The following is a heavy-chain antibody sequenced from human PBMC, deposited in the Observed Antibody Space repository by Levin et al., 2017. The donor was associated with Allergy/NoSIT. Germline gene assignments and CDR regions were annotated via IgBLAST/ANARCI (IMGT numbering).Heavy chain of an antibody. D-gene: IGHD3-9*01. V-gene: IGHV3-30*18. CDR3: ANLGSEILGNH. CDR2: ISYDGSNK. Sequence: QPGGSLRLSCAASGFTFSSYGMHWVRQAPGKGLEWVAVISYDGSNKYYADSVKGRFTISRDNSKNTLYLQMNSLRAEDTAVYYCANLGSEILGNHWGQGTLVTVSS. J-gene: IGHJ4*02. CDR1: GFTFSSYG.